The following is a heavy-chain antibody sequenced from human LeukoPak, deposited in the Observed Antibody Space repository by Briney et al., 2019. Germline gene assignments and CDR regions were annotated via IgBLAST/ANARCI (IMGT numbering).Heavy chain of an antibody. CDR1: GGSFSGYY. CDR3: AREAPYIAAAGTRYFQH. Sequence: SETLSLTCAVYGGSFSGYYWSWIRQPPGKGLGWIGEINHSGSTNYNPSLKSRVTISVDTSKNQFSLKLSSVTAADTAVYYCAREAPYIAAAGTRYFQHWGQGTLVTVSS. J-gene: IGHJ1*01. D-gene: IGHD6-13*01. V-gene: IGHV4-34*01. CDR2: INHSGST.